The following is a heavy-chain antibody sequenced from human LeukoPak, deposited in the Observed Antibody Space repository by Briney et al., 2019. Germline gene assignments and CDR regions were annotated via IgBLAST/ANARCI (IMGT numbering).Heavy chain of an antibody. V-gene: IGHV3-7*01. CDR1: AFTLSNYW. J-gene: IGHJ4*02. CDR3: ARDRGYSTFDY. Sequence: PGGSLRLSCAASAFTLSNYWMSWVRQSPGKGLEWVANIKEDGSEINYVDFVKGRFTISRDNAKNSLYLQMNSLRVDDTAVYYCARDRGYSTFDYWGQGTLVTVSS. D-gene: IGHD4-23*01. CDR2: IKEDGSEI.